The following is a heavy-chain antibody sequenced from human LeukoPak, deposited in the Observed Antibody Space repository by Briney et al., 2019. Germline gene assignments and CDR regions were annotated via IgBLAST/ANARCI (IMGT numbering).Heavy chain of an antibody. V-gene: IGHV3-7*01. CDR3: ARDGDY. J-gene: IGHJ4*02. CDR2: IKQDGSEK. Sequence: LXLSCXASGFTXSSYWMSWVRQAPGKGLEWVANIKQDGSEKYYVDSVKGRFTISRDNAKNSLYLQMNSLRAEDTAVYYCARDGDYWGQGTLVTVSS. CDR1: GFTXSSYW.